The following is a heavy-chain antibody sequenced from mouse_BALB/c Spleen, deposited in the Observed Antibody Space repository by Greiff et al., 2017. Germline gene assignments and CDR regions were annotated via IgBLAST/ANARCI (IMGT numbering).Heavy chain of an antibody. CDR2: IYPGDGDT. J-gene: IGHJ1*01. Sequence: VQVVESGAELARPGASVKLSCKASGYTFTSYWMQWVKQRPGQGLEWIGAIYPGDGDTRYTQKFKGKATLTADKSSSTAYMQLSSLASEDSAVYYCARGSSFPYWYFDVWGAGTTVTVSS. CDR1: GYTFTSYW. D-gene: IGHD1-1*01. CDR3: ARGSSFPYWYFDV. V-gene: IGHV1-87*01.